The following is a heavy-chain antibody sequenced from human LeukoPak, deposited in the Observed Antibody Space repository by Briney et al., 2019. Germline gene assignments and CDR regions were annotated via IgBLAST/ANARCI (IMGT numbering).Heavy chain of an antibody. D-gene: IGHD3-22*01. CDR1: GFTVSSNY. V-gene: IGHV3-53*01. J-gene: IGHJ3*02. Sequence: PGGSLRLSCAASGFTVSSNYMSWVRQAPGKGLEWVSVIYSGGSTYYADSVKGRFTISRDNSKNTLYLQMNSLRAEDTAVYYCARDYYDSSGYYSGGAFDIWGQGTMVTVSS. CDR2: IYSGGST. CDR3: ARDYYDSSGYYSGGAFDI.